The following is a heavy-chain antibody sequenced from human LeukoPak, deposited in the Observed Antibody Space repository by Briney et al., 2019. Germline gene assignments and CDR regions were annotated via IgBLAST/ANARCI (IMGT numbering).Heavy chain of an antibody. CDR2: ISSSGSTI. CDR3: AREDNGRYYFDY. CDR1: GFTFSSYE. D-gene: IGHD1-14*01. J-gene: IGHJ4*02. V-gene: IGHV3-48*03. Sequence: GGSLRLSCAASGFTFSSYEMNWVRQAPGKGLEWVSYISSSGSTIYYADSVKGRFTISRDNAKNSLYLKMNILRAEDTAVYYCAREDNGRYYFDYWGQGTLVTVSS.